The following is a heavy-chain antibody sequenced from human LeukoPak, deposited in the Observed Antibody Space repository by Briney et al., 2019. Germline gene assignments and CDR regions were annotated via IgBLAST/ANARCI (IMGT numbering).Heavy chain of an antibody. CDR1: GGSISTSNYY. J-gene: IGHJ3*02. CDR2: INQSGTT. Sequence: SETLSLTCTVSGGSISTSNYYWGWIRQPPGKGLEWIAEINQSGTTNYNPSLTSRVTISVDTSKNQFSLKLNSVTAADTAVYYCARRSPPWFGEFVQAFDIWGQGTLVTVSS. D-gene: IGHD3-10*01. CDR3: ARRSPPWFGEFVQAFDI. V-gene: IGHV4-39*07.